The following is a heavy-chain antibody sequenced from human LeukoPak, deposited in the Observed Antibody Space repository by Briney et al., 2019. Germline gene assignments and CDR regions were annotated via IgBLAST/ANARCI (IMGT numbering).Heavy chain of an antibody. V-gene: IGHV4-38-2*01. J-gene: IGHJ5*02. D-gene: IGHD2-2*01. CDR3: ARGYCSSTSCYPEGWFDP. CDR2: IYHSGST. Sequence: SEPLSLTCAVSGYSISSGYYWGWIRQPPGKGLEWIGSIYHSGSTYYNPSLKSRVTISVDTSKNQFSLRLSSVTAADTAVYYCARGYCSSTSCYPEGWFDPWGQGTLVTVSS. CDR1: GYSISSGYY.